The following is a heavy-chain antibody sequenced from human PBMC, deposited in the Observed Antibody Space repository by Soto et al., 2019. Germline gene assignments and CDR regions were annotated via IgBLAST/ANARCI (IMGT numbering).Heavy chain of an antibody. CDR1: GFTFGDYW. V-gene: IGHV3-74*01. CDR2: MTSDGRTV. J-gene: IGHJ4*02. Sequence: PGGSLRLSCVTSGFTFGDYWMHWVRQPPGKGPEWVSRMTSDGRTVQYADSVKGRFTASRDNAKSTLYLQMNSLRAEGTAVYYCATAEVDYWGPGTLVTVSS. CDR3: ATAEVDY.